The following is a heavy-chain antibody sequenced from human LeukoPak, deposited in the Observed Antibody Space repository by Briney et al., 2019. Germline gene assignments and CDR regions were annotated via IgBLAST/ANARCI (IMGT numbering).Heavy chain of an antibody. CDR3: ARDPGYFGNPGNY. CDR2: IYGGGST. J-gene: IGHJ4*02. CDR1: GFSVSSTY. D-gene: IGHD3-10*01. V-gene: IGHV3-66*01. Sequence: PGGSLRLSCAASGFSVSSTYMSWVRQAPGKGLQWVSVIYGGGSTYHADSVEGRCSISRDTSKNTLHLQMNSLRAEDTAVYYCARDPGYFGNPGNYWGQGTLVTVSS.